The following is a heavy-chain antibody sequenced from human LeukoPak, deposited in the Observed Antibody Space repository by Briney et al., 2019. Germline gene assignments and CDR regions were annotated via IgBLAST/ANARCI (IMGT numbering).Heavy chain of an antibody. V-gene: IGHV1-2*02. CDR1: GYTFTGYY. CDR2: INPNSGGT. CDR3: ARSRIAVAGTTNLDY. Sequence: ASVKVSCKASGYTFTGYYMHWVRQAPGQGLEWMGWINPNSGGTNYAQKFQGRVTMTRDTSISTAYMELSRLRSDDTAVYYCARSRIAVAGTTNLDYWGQGTLVTVSS. D-gene: IGHD6-19*01. J-gene: IGHJ4*02.